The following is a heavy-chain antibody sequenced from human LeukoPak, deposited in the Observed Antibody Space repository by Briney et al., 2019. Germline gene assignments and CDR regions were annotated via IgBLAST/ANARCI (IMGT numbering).Heavy chain of an antibody. J-gene: IGHJ4*02. Sequence: GGSLRLSCAASGFTFSSYGMHWVRQAPGKGLEWVAVISYDGSNKYYADSVKGRFTISRDNAKNSLYLQMNSLRAEDTAVYYCASSSQQLATIFDYWGQGTLVTVSS. V-gene: IGHV3-30*03. D-gene: IGHD6-13*01. CDR2: ISYDGSNK. CDR3: ASSSQQLATIFDY. CDR1: GFTFSSYG.